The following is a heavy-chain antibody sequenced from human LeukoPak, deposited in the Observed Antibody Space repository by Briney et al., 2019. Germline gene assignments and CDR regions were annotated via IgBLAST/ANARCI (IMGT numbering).Heavy chain of an antibody. J-gene: IGHJ4*02. Sequence: SEILSLTCTVSGGSISSYYWSWIRQPPGKGLEWIGYIYYSGSTNYNPSLKSRVTISVDTSKNQFSLKLSSVTAADTAVYYCARSVKRGYSYGGGPPDYWGQGTLVTVSS. CDR2: IYYSGST. D-gene: IGHD5-18*01. CDR3: ARSVKRGYSYGGGPPDY. V-gene: IGHV4-59*01. CDR1: GGSISSYY.